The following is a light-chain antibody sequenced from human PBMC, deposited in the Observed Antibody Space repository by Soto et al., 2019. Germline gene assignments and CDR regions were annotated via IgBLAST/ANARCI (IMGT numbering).Light chain of an antibody. CDR3: QQYNSDSRT. J-gene: IGKJ1*01. CDR1: QSISSN. Sequence: EIVMTQSPATLSVSPGERATLSCRASQSISSNLAWYQQKPGQAPRLLMFRTSSRATGFPARFSGSGSGTEFNLAISSLQSEDFATYYCQQYNSDSRTFGQGTELDIK. V-gene: IGKV3-15*01. CDR2: RTS.